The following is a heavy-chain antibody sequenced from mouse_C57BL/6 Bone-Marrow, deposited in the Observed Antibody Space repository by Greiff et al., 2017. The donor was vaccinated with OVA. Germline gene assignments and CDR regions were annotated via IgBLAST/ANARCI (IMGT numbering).Heavy chain of an antibody. J-gene: IGHJ2*01. CDR1: GFTFSSYA. CDR3: ERDQSGNGFDY. Sequence: EVKLVESGGGLVKPGGSLKLSCAASGFTFSSYAMSWVRQTPEKRLEWVATISDGGSYTYYPDNVKGRFTISRDNAKNNLYLQMSHLKSEDTAMYYCERDQSGNGFDYWGQGTTLTVSS. D-gene: IGHD2-10*02. CDR2: ISDGGSYT. V-gene: IGHV5-4*01.